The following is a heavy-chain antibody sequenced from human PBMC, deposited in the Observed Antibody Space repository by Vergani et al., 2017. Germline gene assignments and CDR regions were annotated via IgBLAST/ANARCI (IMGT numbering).Heavy chain of an antibody. CDR2: VNHGGST. J-gene: IGHJ4*02. D-gene: IGHD1-14*01. CDR3: ASIARATTRRNSPPDY. Sequence: QVQLQQWGAGLLKPSETLSLTCAVYGGSLSDYSWSWIRQAPGMGLEWIGEVNHGGSTNYNPSLKSRVSISVDTSKNQFSLHLTSVTAADSALYFCASIARATTRRNSPPDYWGQGILVTVSS. V-gene: IGHV4-34*02. CDR1: GGSLSDYS.